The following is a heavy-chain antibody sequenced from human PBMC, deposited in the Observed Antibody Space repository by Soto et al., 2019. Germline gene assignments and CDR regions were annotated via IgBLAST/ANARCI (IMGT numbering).Heavy chain of an antibody. CDR3: ARGHGSGSIDVYYGMDV. J-gene: IGHJ6*02. CDR2: INHSGST. V-gene: IGHV4-34*01. D-gene: IGHD3-10*01. CDR1: GGSFSGYC. Sequence: SETLSLTCAVYGGSFSGYCWSWIRQPPGKGLEWIGEINHSGSTNYNPSLKSRVTISVDTSKNQFSLKLSSVTAADTAVYYCARGHGSGSIDVYYGMDVWGQGTTVTVSS.